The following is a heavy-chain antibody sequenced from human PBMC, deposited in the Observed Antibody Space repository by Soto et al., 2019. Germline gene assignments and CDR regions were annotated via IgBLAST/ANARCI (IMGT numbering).Heavy chain of an antibody. CDR2: IIPFLDIT. Sequence: QVPLVQSGAEVKKPGSSVKVSCKASGGTFSTYTITWVRQAPGQGLEWMGRIIPFLDITNYAQKFQGRVTITADKSTSTAYMALSSMRSDDTAVYYCASLTCMGYVFYALTLANTHFDYWGQGTLVSVSS. D-gene: IGHD2-8*01. J-gene: IGHJ4*02. V-gene: IGHV1-69*02. CDR3: ASLTCMGYVFYALTLANTHFDY. CDR1: GGTFSTYT.